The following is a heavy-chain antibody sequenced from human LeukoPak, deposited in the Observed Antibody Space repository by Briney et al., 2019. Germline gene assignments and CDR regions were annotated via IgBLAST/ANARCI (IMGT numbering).Heavy chain of an antibody. CDR1: GGSFSGYY. Sequence: SETLSLTCAVYGGSFSGYYWSWIRQPPGKGLEWIGEINHSGSTNYNPSLKSRVTISVDTSKTQFSLKLSSVTAADTAVYYCARRYSSGWYIGAFDIRGQGTMVTVSS. V-gene: IGHV4-34*01. CDR3: ARRYSSGWYIGAFDI. CDR2: INHSGST. J-gene: IGHJ3*02. D-gene: IGHD6-19*01.